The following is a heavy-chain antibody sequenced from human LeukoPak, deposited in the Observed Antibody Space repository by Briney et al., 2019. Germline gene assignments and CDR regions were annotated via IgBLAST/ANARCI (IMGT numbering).Heavy chain of an antibody. D-gene: IGHD2-2*01. J-gene: IGHJ5*02. CDR1: GGSISSYY. CDR3: ARARHIVVVPAAMWFDP. Sequence: SETLSLTCTVSGGSISSYYWSWIRQPAGNGLEWIGRIYTSGSTNYNPSLKSRVTISVDTSKNQFSLKLSSVTAADTAVYYCARARHIVVVPAAMWFDPWGQGTLVTVSS. V-gene: IGHV4-4*07. CDR2: IYTSGST.